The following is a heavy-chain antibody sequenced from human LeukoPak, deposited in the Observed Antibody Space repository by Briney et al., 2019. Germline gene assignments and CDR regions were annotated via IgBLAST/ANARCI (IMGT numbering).Heavy chain of an antibody. CDR3: AKDESRWELLSYFDY. V-gene: IGHV3-11*04. Sequence: PGGSLRLSCVASGFTFSDYYMSWIRQAPGKGLEWVSYIIGSGTTIYYADSVKGRFTISRDNAKNPLYLQMNSLRAEDTAVYYCAKDESRWELLSYFDYWGQGTLVTVSS. D-gene: IGHD1-26*01. CDR1: GFTFSDYY. CDR2: IIGSGTTI. J-gene: IGHJ4*02.